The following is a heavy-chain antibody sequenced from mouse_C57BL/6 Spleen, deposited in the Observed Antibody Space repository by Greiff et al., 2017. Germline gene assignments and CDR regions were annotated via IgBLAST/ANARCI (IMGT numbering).Heavy chain of an antibody. Sequence: QVQLQQPGAELVKPGASVKMSCKASGYTFTSYWITWVKQRPGQGLEWIGDIYPGSGSTNYNEKFKSKATLTVDTSSSTAYMQLSSLTSEDSAVYYCAREFDYYGSSGYFDVWGTGTTVTVSS. J-gene: IGHJ1*03. CDR3: AREFDYYGSSGYFDV. CDR2: IYPGSGST. V-gene: IGHV1-55*01. D-gene: IGHD1-1*01. CDR1: GYTFTSYW.